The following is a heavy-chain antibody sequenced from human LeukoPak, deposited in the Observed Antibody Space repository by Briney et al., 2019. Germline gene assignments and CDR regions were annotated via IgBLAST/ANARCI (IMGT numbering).Heavy chain of an antibody. CDR1: GYTFTSYG. J-gene: IGHJ4*02. Sequence: ASVKVSCKASGYTFTSYGISWVRQAPGQGLEWMGWISAYNGNTNYAQKLQGRVTMTTDTSTSTAYMELRSLRFDDTAVYYCARFGYSSSWLHFDYWGQGTLVTVSS. D-gene: IGHD6-13*01. CDR3: ARFGYSSSWLHFDY. V-gene: IGHV1-18*01. CDR2: ISAYNGNT.